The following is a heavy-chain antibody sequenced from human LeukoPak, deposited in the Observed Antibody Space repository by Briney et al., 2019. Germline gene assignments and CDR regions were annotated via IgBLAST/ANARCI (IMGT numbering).Heavy chain of an antibody. CDR3: ARDGYSFGHDFDY. J-gene: IGHJ4*02. D-gene: IGHD5-18*01. CDR2: IKGDGSST. Sequence: GSLRLSCAASGFTFSSYWMHWVRHTPGKGLVWVSRIKGDGSSTSYADSVKGRFTISRDNAKNTLYLQMNSLRAEDTAVCYCARDGYSFGHDFDYWGQGTLVTVSS. CDR1: GFTFSSYW. V-gene: IGHV3-74*01.